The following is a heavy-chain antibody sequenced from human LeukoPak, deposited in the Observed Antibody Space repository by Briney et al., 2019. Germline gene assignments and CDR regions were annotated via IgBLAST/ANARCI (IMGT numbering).Heavy chain of an antibody. CDR1: GYTFTSYG. J-gene: IGHJ4*02. D-gene: IGHD3-9*01. Sequence: ASVKVSCKASGYTFTSYGISWVRQAPGQGLEWMGWISAYNGNTNYAQKLQGRVTMTTDTSTSTVYMELRSLRSDDTAVYYCAILYYDILTGYFEFDYWGQGTLVTVSS. CDR3: AILYYDILTGYFEFDY. CDR2: ISAYNGNT. V-gene: IGHV1-18*01.